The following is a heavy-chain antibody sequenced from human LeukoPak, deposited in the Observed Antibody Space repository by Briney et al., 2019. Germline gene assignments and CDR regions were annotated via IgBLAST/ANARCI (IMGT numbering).Heavy chain of an antibody. Sequence: SETLSLTCTVSGGSISSYYWSWIRQPPGKGLEWIGYIYYSGSTNYNPSLKSRVTISVDTSKNQFSLKLSSVTAADTAVYYCARGGDGYDDYYYYMDVWGKGTTVTVSS. CDR1: GGSISSYY. J-gene: IGHJ6*03. CDR3: ARGGDGYDDYYYYMDV. CDR2: IYYSGST. D-gene: IGHD5-12*01. V-gene: IGHV4-59*01.